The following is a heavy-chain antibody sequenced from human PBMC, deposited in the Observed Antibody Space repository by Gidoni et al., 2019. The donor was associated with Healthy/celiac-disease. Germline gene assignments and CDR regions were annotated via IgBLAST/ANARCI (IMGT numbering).Heavy chain of an antibody. D-gene: IGHD2-8*01. Sequence: QVQLVESGGGVVQPGRSLRLSCAASGFTFSSYGMHWVRQASGKGLEWVAVIWYDGSNKYYADSVKGRFTISRDNSKNTLYLQMNSLRAEDTAVYYCARDLGYCTNGVCYRGGFFDYWGQGTLVTVSS. CDR3: ARDLGYCTNGVCYRGGFFDY. CDR1: GFTFSSYG. CDR2: IWYDGSNK. J-gene: IGHJ4*02. V-gene: IGHV3-33*01.